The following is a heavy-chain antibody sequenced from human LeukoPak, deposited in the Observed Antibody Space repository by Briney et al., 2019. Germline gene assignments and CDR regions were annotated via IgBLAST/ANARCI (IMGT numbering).Heavy chain of an antibody. J-gene: IGHJ4*02. CDR3: ARAASMILPYYFDY. Sequence: SGTLSLTCGVSGGSTSSSYWWSWVRQPPGKGLEWIGEIYHSGSTNYNPSLKSRVTISMDKSKNQLSLNMRSVTAADTAVYYCARAASMILPYYFDYWGQGTLVTVSS. V-gene: IGHV4-4*02. CDR1: GGSTSSSYW. D-gene: IGHD3-22*01. CDR2: IYHSGST.